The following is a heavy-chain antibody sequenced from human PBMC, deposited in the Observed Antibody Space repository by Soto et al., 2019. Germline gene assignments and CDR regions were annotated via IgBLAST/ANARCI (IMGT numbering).Heavy chain of an antibody. J-gene: IGHJ4*02. CDR3: AHRRGIAAIATFDY. CDR2: IYWNDDK. Sequence: QITLEASGPSLVKPTQTLTLTCTFSAFSLKNSGVGVAWIRQPPGKALEWLALIYWNDDKRYSPTLKNRININKDTSKNQVVLTMTTMDTVDTGTYYCAHRRGIAAIATFDYWGQGMLVTVSS. D-gene: IGHD6-13*01. CDR1: AFSLKNSGVG. V-gene: IGHV2-5*01.